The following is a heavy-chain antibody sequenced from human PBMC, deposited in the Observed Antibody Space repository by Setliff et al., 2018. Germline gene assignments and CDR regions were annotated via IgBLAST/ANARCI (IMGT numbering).Heavy chain of an antibody. V-gene: IGHV4-59*01. Sequence: SETLSLTCTVSGDTFSGASIWSWIRQPPEKGLEFIGYVYPSGAAKYDPSLESRVTMSVDASKNQFSLKLRSVTAADTAVYYCARDRSYYASGSFTKWFDYWGQGALVTVSS. CDR2: VYPSGAA. J-gene: IGHJ4*02. CDR1: GDTFSGAS. D-gene: IGHD3-10*01. CDR3: ARDRSYYASGSFTKWFDY.